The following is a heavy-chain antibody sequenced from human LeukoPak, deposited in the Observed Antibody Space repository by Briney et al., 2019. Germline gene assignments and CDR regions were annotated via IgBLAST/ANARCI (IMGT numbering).Heavy chain of an antibody. D-gene: IGHD5/OR15-5a*01. V-gene: IGHV3-48*04. CDR2: ISWNSGSI. Sequence: GGSLRLSCAASGFIFSSHSMNWVRQAPGKGLEWVSGISWNSGSIGYADSVKGRFTISRDNAKNSLYLQMNSLRAEDTAVYYCARSQGTIPDSVPLDIWGQGTMVTISS. CDR3: ARSQGTIPDSVPLDI. CDR1: GFIFSSHS. J-gene: IGHJ3*02.